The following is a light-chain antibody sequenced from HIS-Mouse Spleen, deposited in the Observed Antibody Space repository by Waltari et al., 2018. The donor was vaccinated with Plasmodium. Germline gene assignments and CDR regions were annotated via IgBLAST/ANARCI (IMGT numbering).Light chain of an antibody. J-gene: IGKJ1*01. Sequence: EIVMTQSPATLSVSPGERATLPCRASQSVSSNLAWYQQKPGQAPRLLIYGAATRATGSPARCSGSGSGTEFTLTISSMQSEDVAVYYCQQYNNWPRGTFGQGTKVEIK. CDR3: QQYNNWPRGT. V-gene: IGKV3-15*01. CDR2: GAA. CDR1: QSVSSN.